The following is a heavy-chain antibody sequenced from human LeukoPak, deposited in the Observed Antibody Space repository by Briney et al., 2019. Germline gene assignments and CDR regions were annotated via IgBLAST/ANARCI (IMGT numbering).Heavy chain of an antibody. CDR1: GYTFTGNH. V-gene: IGHV1-2*02. Sequence: ASVKVSCKASGYTFTGNHMHWVRQAPGQGLEWLGWINPNSGGTNYAQKFQGRVTMTRDTSISTAYMELNRLRSDDTAVYYCVPSSASAWAYYFDYWGQGTLLTVSS. J-gene: IGHJ4*02. CDR2: INPNSGGT. D-gene: IGHD6-19*01. CDR3: VPSSASAWAYYFDY.